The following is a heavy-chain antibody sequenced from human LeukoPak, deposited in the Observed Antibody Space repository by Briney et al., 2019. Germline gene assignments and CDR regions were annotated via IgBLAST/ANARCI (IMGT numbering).Heavy chain of an antibody. Sequence: GASVKVSCKASGYTFTGYYMHWVRQAPGQGLEWMGWINPNSGGTNYAQKFQGRVTMTRDTSISTAYMELSRLRSDDTAVYYCARDVSDYYDSSGYYNWFDPWGQGTLVTVS. J-gene: IGHJ5*02. D-gene: IGHD3-22*01. CDR1: GYTFTGYY. CDR2: INPNSGGT. V-gene: IGHV1-2*02. CDR3: ARDVSDYYDSSGYYNWFDP.